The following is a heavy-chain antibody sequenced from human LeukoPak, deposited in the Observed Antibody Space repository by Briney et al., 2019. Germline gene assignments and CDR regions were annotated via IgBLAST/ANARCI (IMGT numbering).Heavy chain of an antibody. V-gene: IGHV4-39*07. CDR1: GGSISSSSYY. Sequence: PSETLSLTCTVSGGSISSSSYYWGWIRQPPGKGLEWIGSIYYSGSTYYNPSLKSRVTISVDTSKNQFSLKLSSVTAADTAVYYCARELVGATYWFDPWGQGTLVTVSS. CDR2: IYYSGST. J-gene: IGHJ5*02. CDR3: ARELVGATYWFDP. D-gene: IGHD1-26*01.